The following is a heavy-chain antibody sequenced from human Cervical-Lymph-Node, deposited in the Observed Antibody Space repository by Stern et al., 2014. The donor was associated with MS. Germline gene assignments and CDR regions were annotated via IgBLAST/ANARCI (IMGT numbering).Heavy chain of an antibody. V-gene: IGHV1-69*01. CDR1: GGTFSSYA. CDR3: ARAIVVVPPAGYFDY. CDR2: FIPIFGTA. J-gene: IGHJ4*02. Sequence: QVQLVESGAEVKKPGSSVKVSCKASGGTFSSYAISWVRQAPGQGLEWMGGFIPIFGTANYAQKFQGRVTITADESTSTAYMELSSLRSEDTAVYYCARAIVVVPPAGYFDYWGQGTLVTVSS. D-gene: IGHD2-2*01.